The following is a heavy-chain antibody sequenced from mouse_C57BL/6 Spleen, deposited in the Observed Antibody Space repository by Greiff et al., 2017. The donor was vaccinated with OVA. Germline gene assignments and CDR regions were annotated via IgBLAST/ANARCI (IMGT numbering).Heavy chain of an antibody. CDR2: ISSGSSTI. CDR1: GFTFSDYG. CDR3: ARGGYYYGSSYPDY. J-gene: IGHJ2*01. D-gene: IGHD1-1*01. Sequence: DVHLVESGGGLVKPGGSLKLSCAASGFTFSDYGMHWVRQAPEKGLEWVAYISSGSSTIYYADTVKGRFTISRDNAKNTLFLQMTSLRSEDTAMYYCARGGYYYGSSYPDYWGQGTTLTVSS. V-gene: IGHV5-17*01.